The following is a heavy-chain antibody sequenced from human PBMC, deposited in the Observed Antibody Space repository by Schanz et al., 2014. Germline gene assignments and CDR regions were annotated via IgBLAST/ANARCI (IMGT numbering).Heavy chain of an antibody. J-gene: IGHJ4*02. CDR3: ARDGDFGY. V-gene: IGHV3-74*01. CDR1: GFTFSTYW. Sequence: EVQLVESGGGLVQPGGSLRLSCAASGFTFSTYWMHWVRQAPGKGLVWVSHINSDGTTTTYADSVKGRFTISRDNAENTLYLQMNSLRAEDTAVYYCARDGDFGYWGQGTLVTVSS. CDR2: INSDGTTT.